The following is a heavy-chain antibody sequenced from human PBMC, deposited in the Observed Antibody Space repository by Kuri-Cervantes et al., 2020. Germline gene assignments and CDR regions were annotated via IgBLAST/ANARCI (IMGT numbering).Heavy chain of an antibody. CDR3: ASARYSYDFDY. V-gene: IGHV4-34*01. CDR2: INQSGNT. Sequence: GSLRLSCAVYGGSFGNYYWTWIRQPPGKGLEWIGEINQSGNTNYNPPLKSRVTISVDTSKNQFSLKLSSVTAADTAVYYCASARYSYDFDYWGQGTLVTVSS. D-gene: IGHD5-18*01. CDR1: GGSFGNYY. J-gene: IGHJ4*02.